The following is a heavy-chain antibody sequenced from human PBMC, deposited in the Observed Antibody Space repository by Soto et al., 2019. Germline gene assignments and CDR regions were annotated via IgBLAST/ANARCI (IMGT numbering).Heavy chain of an antibody. CDR1: GYTFTSYA. D-gene: IGHD2-21*02. CDR2: INAGNGNT. CDR3: ARSIVVVTALDY. J-gene: IGHJ4*02. V-gene: IGHV1-3*01. Sequence: ASVKVSCKASGYTFTSYAMHWVRQAPGQRLEWMGWINAGNGNTKYSQKFQGRVTITRDTSASTAYLELSSFRSEDTAVYYCARSIVVVTALDYWGQGTLVTVSS.